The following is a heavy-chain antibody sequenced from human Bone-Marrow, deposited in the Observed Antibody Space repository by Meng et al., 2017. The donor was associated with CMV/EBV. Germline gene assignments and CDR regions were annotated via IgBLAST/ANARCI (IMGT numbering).Heavy chain of an antibody. D-gene: IGHD3-3*01. V-gene: IGHV6-1*01. J-gene: IGHJ4*02. CDR2: TYYRSKWYN. CDR1: GDSVSNNSAA. Sequence: SQTLSLTCAISGDSVSNNSAAWNWIRQPPSRGLEWLGRTYYRSKWYNDYAVSVKSRITINPDTSKNQFSLQLNSVTPEDTAVYYCARDGGAITIFGVVIFYFDYWVQGTLVTVSS. CDR3: ARDGGAITIFGVVIFYFDY.